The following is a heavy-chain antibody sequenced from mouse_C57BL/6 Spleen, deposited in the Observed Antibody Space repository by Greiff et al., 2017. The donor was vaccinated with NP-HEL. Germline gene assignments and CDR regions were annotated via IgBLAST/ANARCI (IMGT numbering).Heavy chain of an antibody. V-gene: IGHV1-61*01. CDR1: GYTFTSYW. CDR2: IYPSDSET. CDR3: ARGEIYYGNYGAMDY. Sequence: QVQLQQPGAELVRPGSSVKLSCKASGYTFTSYWMDWVKQRPGQGLEWIGNIYPSDSETHYNQKFKDKATLTVDKSSSTAYMQLSSPTSEDSAVYYCARGEIYYGNYGAMDYWGQGTSVTVSS. D-gene: IGHD2-1*01. J-gene: IGHJ4*01.